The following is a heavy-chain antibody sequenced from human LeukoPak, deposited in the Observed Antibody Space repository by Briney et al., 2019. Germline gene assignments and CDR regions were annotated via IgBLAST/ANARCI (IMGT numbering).Heavy chain of an antibody. CDR3: SSSPWARA. V-gene: IGHV3-21*04. CDR1: GFTFSSYS. J-gene: IGHJ5*02. D-gene: IGHD3-16*01. Sequence: GGSLRLSCAASGFTFSSYSMHWVRQAPGKGLEWVSSISSNSSYIYYADSVKGRFTISRDNAMNSPYLQLNSLRAEDTAVYYCSSSPWARAWGQGTQVTVSS. CDR2: ISSNSSYI.